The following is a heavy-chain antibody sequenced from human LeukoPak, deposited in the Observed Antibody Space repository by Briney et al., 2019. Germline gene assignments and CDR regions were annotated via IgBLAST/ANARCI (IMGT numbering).Heavy chain of an antibody. CDR2: IFPGDSDT. J-gene: IGHJ4*02. CDR1: GYSFTSYW. D-gene: IGHD6-13*01. Sequence: GESLKISCKGSGYSFTSYWIGWVRQMPGKGLEWMGIIFPGDSDTRYSPSFQGQVTISADRSISTAYLRWSSLKASDTAMYYCAKCIAASNVVFDYWGQGTLVTVSS. V-gene: IGHV5-51*01. CDR3: AKCIAASNVVFDY.